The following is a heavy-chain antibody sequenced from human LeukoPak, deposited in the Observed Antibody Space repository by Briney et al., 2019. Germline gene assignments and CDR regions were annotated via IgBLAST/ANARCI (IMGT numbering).Heavy chain of an antibody. Sequence: KPSQTLSLTCAVSSESFSGCNRSWIRQPPGKGKEWIGEINHSGSTNYNPSLKSRVTISVDTSNNKFSLKLCSVTAANTAVYYCARGRITMVRGVIITSCWFDPWGQGTLVTVSS. CDR3: ARGRITMVRGVIITSCWFDP. V-gene: IGHV4-34*01. CDR2: INHSGST. CDR1: SESFSGCN. J-gene: IGHJ5*02. D-gene: IGHD3-10*01.